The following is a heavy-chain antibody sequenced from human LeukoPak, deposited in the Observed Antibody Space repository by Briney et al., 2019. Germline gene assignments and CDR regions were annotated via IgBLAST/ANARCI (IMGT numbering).Heavy chain of an antibody. CDR3: AKGSSSWYNYFDY. J-gene: IGHJ4*02. CDR1: GFTFSSYA. CDR2: ISGSGGST. Sequence: GGSLRLSCAASGFTFSSYAMSWVRQAPGKGLEWVSAISGSGGSTYYADSVKGRFTISRDNSRNTLYLQMNSLRAEDTAVYYCAKGSSSWYNYFDYWGQGTLVTVSS. V-gene: IGHV3-23*01. D-gene: IGHD6-13*01.